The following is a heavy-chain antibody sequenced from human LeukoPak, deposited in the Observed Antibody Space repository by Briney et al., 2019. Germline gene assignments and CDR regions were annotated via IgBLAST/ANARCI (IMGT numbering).Heavy chain of an antibody. CDR3: ARTNYADY. CDR1: GFTLSLAW. CDR2: IKYDGSYT. V-gene: IGHV3-74*01. D-gene: IGHD5-24*01. Sequence: GGSLRLSCATSGFTLSLAWMHWVRQAPGKGLEWVSRIKYDGSYTNYADSVKGRFTISRDNAKNTLYLQMNSLRAEDTAVYYCARTNYADYWGQGTLVTVSS. J-gene: IGHJ4*02.